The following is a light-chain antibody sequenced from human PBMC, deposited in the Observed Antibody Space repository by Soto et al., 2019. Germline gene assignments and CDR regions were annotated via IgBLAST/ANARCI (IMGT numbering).Light chain of an antibody. V-gene: IGKV3-20*01. CDR2: VAA. J-gene: IGKJ1*01. CDR1: QSVNADY. CDR3: QQYGGSPT. Sequence: EIVLTQSPGTLSLSPGERATLSCRASQSVNADYLAWYQQRPGQAPRLLIYVAAYRAPGIPDRFSGSGSGTDFNLTIDRLEPEDSAVYYCQQYGGSPTFGQGTKLEIK.